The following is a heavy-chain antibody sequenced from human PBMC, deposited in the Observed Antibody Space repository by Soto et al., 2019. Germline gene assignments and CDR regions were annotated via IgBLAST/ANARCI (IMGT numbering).Heavy chain of an antibody. CDR2: IIPIFGTA. CDR1: GGTFSSYA. CDR3: ASRSAASSTYYYDSSGYFDAFDI. Sequence: SVKVSCKASGGTFSSYAISWVRQAPGQGLEWMGGIIPIFGTANYAQKFQGRVTITADESTSTAYMELSSMRSEDTAVYYCASRSAASSTYYYDSSGYFDAFDIWGQGTMVTVSS. D-gene: IGHD3-22*01. V-gene: IGHV1-69*13. J-gene: IGHJ3*02.